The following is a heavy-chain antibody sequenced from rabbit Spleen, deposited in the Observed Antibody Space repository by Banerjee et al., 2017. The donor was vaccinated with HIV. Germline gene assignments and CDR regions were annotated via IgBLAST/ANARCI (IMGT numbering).Heavy chain of an antibody. J-gene: IGHJ6*01. D-gene: IGHD1-1*01. V-gene: IGHV1S45*01. CDR2: IDTGSSGFT. Sequence: QEQLEESGGGLVKPGASLTLTCTASGFSFSSNYWICWVRQAPGKGLEWIACIDTGSSGFTYFATWAKGRFTCSKTSSTTVTLQMSRLSAADTATYFCARDTSTSFSSYGMDLWGQGTLVTVS. CDR1: GFSFSSNYW. CDR3: ARDTSTSFSSYGMDL.